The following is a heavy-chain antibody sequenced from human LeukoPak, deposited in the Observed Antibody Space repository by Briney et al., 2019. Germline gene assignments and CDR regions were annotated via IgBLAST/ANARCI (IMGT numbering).Heavy chain of an antibody. CDR2: ITYDGSNK. D-gene: IGHD3/OR15-3a*01. J-gene: IGHJ4*02. Sequence: GGSLRLSCAASGFTFNNYAMHWVRQAPGKGLQWVAVITYDGSNKYYADSVKGRFTISRDNSKNTLYLQMNSLRAEDTAVNYCARDSGFSGTQRGEYWGQGSLVTVSS. CDR1: GFTFNNYA. CDR3: ARDSGFSGTQRGEY. V-gene: IGHV3-30*04.